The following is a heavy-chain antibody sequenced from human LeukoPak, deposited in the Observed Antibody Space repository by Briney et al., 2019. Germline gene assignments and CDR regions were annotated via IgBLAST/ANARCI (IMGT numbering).Heavy chain of an antibody. Sequence: SETLSLTCAVYGGSFSGYYWSWIRQPPGKGLEWIGEINHSGSTNYNPSLKSRVTISVDTSKNQFSLKLSSVTAADTAVYYCARHGYSYGYWDYWGQGTLVTVSS. J-gene: IGHJ4*02. V-gene: IGHV4-34*01. CDR3: ARHGYSYGYWDY. D-gene: IGHD5-18*01. CDR2: INHSGST. CDR1: GGSFSGYY.